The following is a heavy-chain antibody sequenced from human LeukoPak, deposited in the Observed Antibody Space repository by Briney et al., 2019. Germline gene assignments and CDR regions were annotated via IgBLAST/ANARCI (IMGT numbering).Heavy chain of an antibody. J-gene: IGHJ5*02. CDR1: GGSISSGGYY. V-gene: IGHV4-31*03. D-gene: IGHD1-26*01. Sequence: SETLSLTCTVSGGSISSGGYYWSWIRQHPGKGLEWIGYIYYSGSTYYNPSPKSRVTISVDTSKNQFSLKLSSVTAADTAVYYCAREWELNWFDPWGQGTLVTVSS. CDR2: IYYSGST. CDR3: AREWELNWFDP.